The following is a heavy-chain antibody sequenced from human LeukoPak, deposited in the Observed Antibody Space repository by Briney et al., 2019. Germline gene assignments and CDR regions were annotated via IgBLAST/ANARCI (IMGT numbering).Heavy chain of an antibody. V-gene: IGHV3-30*02. D-gene: IGHD3-10*01. Sequence: PGGSLRLSCAVSGYTFSSHAIHWVRQGPGKGLEWVASIPYDGGNKNYACSVKGRFTISRDNSKNTVYLQMNSLRAEDTTIYNCAKDRGGVAHYYYGMDVWGQGTMVTVSS. J-gene: IGHJ6*02. CDR2: IPYDGGNK. CDR1: GYTFSSHA. CDR3: AKDRGGVAHYYYGMDV.